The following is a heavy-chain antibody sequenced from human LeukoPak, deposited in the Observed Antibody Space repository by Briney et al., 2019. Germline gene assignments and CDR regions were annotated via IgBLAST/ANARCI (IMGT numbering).Heavy chain of an antibody. V-gene: IGHV3-21*01. CDR1: GFTFSSYA. Sequence: GGSLRLSCSASGFTFSSYAMNWVRQAPGKGLEWVSSIRSSSSYIYYADSVKGRFTISRDNAKNSLYLQMNSLRAEDTAVYYCARRNSMVRGVKNWFDPWGQGTLVTVSS. CDR2: IRSSSSYI. D-gene: IGHD3-10*01. J-gene: IGHJ5*02. CDR3: ARRNSMVRGVKNWFDP.